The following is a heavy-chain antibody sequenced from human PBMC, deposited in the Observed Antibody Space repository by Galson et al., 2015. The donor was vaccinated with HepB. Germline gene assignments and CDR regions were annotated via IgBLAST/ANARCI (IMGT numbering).Heavy chain of an antibody. CDR2: IDSDGIST. V-gene: IGHV3-74*01. Sequence: SLRLSCAASGFTFSSYWMHWVRQAPGKGLVWVPRIDSDGISTNYADSVKGRFTISRDNAKNTLHLQMNSLRAEDTAVYYCVSSWYTFDYWGRGTLVTVSS. D-gene: IGHD6-13*01. CDR3: VSSWYTFDY. J-gene: IGHJ4*02. CDR1: GFTFSSYW.